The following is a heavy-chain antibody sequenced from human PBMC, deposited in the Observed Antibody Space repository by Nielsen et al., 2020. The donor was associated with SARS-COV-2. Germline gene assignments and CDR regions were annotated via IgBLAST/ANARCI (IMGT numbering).Heavy chain of an antibody. CDR2: ISSSSSYI. Sequence: GESLKISCAASGFTFSSYSMNWVRQAPGKGLEWVSSISSSSSYIYYADSVKGRFTISRDNAKNSLFLQLNSLRADDTAFYYCVRDAGWGAMDVWGPGTTVTVSS. D-gene: IGHD3-16*01. CDR3: VRDAGWGAMDV. V-gene: IGHV3-21*04. CDR1: GFTFSSYS. J-gene: IGHJ6*02.